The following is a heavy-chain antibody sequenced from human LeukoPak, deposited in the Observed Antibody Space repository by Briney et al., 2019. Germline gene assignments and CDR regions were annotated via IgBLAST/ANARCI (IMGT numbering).Heavy chain of an antibody. D-gene: IGHD5-12*01. V-gene: IGHV4-61*05. CDR2: IYNSGST. CDR3: ARVVYSGYDFRGAMDV. CDR1: SGSISTSNYY. J-gene: IGHJ6*03. Sequence: PSETLSLTCTVSSGSISTSNYYWGWVRQPPGKALEWIGYIYNSGSTNYNPSLKSRVTISLDTSKNQFSLKLSSVTAADTAVYYCARVVYSGYDFRGAMDVWGKGTTVTVSS.